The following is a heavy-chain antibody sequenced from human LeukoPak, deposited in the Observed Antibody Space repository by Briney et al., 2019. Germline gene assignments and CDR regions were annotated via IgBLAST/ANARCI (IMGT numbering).Heavy chain of an antibody. Sequence: PGGSLRLSCAASGFTFDDYGMSWVRQAPGKGLEWVSGINWNGGSTGYADSVKGRFTISRDNAKNSLYLQMNSLRAEDTALYYCARGGFDFWSGYPPYYYYYMDVWGKGTTVTVSS. CDR3: ARGGFDFWSGYPPYYYYYMDV. CDR2: INWNGGST. CDR1: GFTFDDYG. V-gene: IGHV3-20*04. J-gene: IGHJ6*03. D-gene: IGHD3-3*01.